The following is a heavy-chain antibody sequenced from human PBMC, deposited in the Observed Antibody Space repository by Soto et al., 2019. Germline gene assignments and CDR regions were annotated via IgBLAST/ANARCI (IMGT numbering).Heavy chain of an antibody. V-gene: IGHV3-30-3*01. J-gene: IGHJ4*02. Sequence: QVQLVESGGGVVQPGRSLRLSCAASGFTFSSYAMHWVRQAPGKGLEWVAVISYDGSNKYYADSVKGRFTISRDNSKNTLYLQMNSLRAEDTAVYYCARDARYWCQGTLVTVSS. CDR1: GFTFSSYA. CDR2: ISYDGSNK. CDR3: ARDARY.